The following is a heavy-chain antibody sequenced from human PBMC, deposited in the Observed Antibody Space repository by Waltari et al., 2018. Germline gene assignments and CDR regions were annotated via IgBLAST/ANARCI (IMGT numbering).Heavy chain of an antibody. CDR3: AREDYYYDSSGYTVAEYFQH. D-gene: IGHD3-22*01. J-gene: IGHJ1*01. CDR2: IWYDGSNK. Sequence: QVQLVESGGGVVQPGRSLRLSCAASGFTFSSYGMHWVRKAPGKGLGWVAVIWYDGSNKYYADSVKGRFTISRDNSKNTLYLQMNSLRAEDTAVYYCAREDYYYDSSGYTVAEYFQHWGQGTLVTVSS. CDR1: GFTFSSYG. V-gene: IGHV3-33*01.